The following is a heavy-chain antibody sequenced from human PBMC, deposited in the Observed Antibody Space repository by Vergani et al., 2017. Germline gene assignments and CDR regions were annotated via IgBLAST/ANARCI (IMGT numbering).Heavy chain of an antibody. CDR1: GASVSRGTYY. CDR2: MYTSGHT. D-gene: IGHD2-21*01. Sequence: QVQLQESGPGLLKPSQTLSLTCTVSGASVSRGTYYWTWIRQPAGKKLESIVRMYTSGHTIYNPSLESRVTMSVDTSKNQFSLQLSSVTAADTAVYYCARASHCINCYSEGPNGPGYYYMDVWGKGTTVTVSS. V-gene: IGHV4-61*02. J-gene: IGHJ6*03. CDR3: ARASHCINCYSEGPNGPGYYYMDV.